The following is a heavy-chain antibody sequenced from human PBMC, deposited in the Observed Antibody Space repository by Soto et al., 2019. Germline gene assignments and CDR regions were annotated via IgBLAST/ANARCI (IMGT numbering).Heavy chain of an antibody. CDR2: ISTDNGDT. J-gene: IGHJ4*02. Sequence: QVQLVQSGSEVKQPGASVKVSCKASGDTLATYGISWVRQAPGQGLELMGWISTDNGDTKYEQNYQGRVPMTTHTSMNTAYVDLRSLRSDDTAIYYCAREYCDTTSCYGGDYWGQGTLVAVSS. V-gene: IGHV1-18*01. CDR1: GDTLATYG. D-gene: IGHD2-2*01. CDR3: AREYCDTTSCYGGDY.